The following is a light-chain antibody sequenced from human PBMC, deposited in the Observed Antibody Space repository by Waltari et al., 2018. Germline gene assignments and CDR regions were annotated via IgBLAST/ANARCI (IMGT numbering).Light chain of an antibody. CDR1: QSVSSN. V-gene: IGKV3-15*01. CDR2: GPS. Sequence: EIVMTQSPVTLSVSPGERATLSCRASQSVSSNLAWFQKKPGQAPRLLIYGPSTRATGIPARFSGSGSGTDFTLTISSLQSEDFAVYYCQQYDSWRTFGQGTKVEMK. CDR3: QQYDSWRT. J-gene: IGKJ1*01.